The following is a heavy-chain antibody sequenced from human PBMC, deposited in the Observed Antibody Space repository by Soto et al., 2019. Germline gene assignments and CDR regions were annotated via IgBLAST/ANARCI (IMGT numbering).Heavy chain of an antibody. CDR2: INPSDGST. Sequence: ASVKVSCKAAGYTVTSNHMHWVRQAPGQGLEWMGIINPSDGSTIYVEKFQGRVTMTRDTSTSTLYMELRSLRSEDTAVYYCARAKQIGQYYFDSWGKGTLVTVSS. D-gene: IGHD6-6*01. CDR3: ARAKQIGQYYFDS. V-gene: IGHV1-46*01. J-gene: IGHJ4*01. CDR1: GYTVTSNH.